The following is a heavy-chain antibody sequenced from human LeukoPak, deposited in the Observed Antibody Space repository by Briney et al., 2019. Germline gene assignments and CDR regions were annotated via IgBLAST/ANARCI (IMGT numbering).Heavy chain of an antibody. CDR2: INSGSASI. CDR3: ARGGGYCRGGSCYSHDAFDI. D-gene: IGHD2-15*01. J-gene: IGHJ3*02. CDR1: GFXFNDYT. V-gene: IGHV3-21*01. Sequence: GGSLRLSCAVSGFXFNDYTINWVRQAPGKGLEWVSSINSGSASIYYVDSVKGRFTISRDYAKNSLYLQMDTLRAEDAAVYYCARGGGYCRGGSCYSHDAFDIWGQGTVVTVSS.